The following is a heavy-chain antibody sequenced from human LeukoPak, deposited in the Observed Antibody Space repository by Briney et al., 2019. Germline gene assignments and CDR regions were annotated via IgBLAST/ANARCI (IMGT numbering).Heavy chain of an antibody. D-gene: IGHD1-26*01. J-gene: IGHJ4*02. CDR1: GFTFSSSW. Sequence: GGSLRLSCAASGFTFSSSWIHWVRQAPGQGLVWVSRNKDGSVTDYAESVKGRFSISRDNAKNTLYLQMNSLRVEDTAIYYCVKVRGRARVGYFDYWGQGTLVTVSS. V-gene: IGHV3-74*01. CDR3: VKVRGRARVGYFDY. CDR2: NKDGSVT.